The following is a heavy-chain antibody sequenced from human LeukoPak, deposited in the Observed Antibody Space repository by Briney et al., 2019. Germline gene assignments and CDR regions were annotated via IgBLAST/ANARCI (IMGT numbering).Heavy chain of an antibody. Sequence: NPSETLSLTCTVSGGSISSYYWSWIRQPPGKGLEWIGYIYYSGSTNYNPSLKSRVTISVDTSKNQFSLKLSSVTAADTAVYYCARELYSSSSSFGYWGQGTLVTVSS. D-gene: IGHD6-6*01. J-gene: IGHJ4*02. CDR2: IYYSGST. CDR3: ARELYSSSSSFGY. CDR1: GGSISSYY. V-gene: IGHV4-59*01.